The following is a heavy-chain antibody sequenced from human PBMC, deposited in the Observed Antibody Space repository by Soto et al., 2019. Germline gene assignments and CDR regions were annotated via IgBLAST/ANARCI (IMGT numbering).Heavy chain of an antibody. CDR3: ASMEGLATISYYFDY. CDR1: GDSINSDKYY. CDR2: IYYSGNA. D-gene: IGHD3-9*01. Sequence: QLQLQESGPGLVKPSETLSLTCSVSGDSINSDKYYWGWIRQPPGKVLEWIGSIYYSGNAYYNPSLKSRVTTSLDKSKSPFSLKLKSVPAAHSAVYFCASMEGLATISYYFDYWGQGTLVTVSS. J-gene: IGHJ4*02. V-gene: IGHV4-39*01.